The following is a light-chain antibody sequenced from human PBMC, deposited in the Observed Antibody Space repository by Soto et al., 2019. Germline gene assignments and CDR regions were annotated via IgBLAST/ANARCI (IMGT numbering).Light chain of an antibody. V-gene: IGLV3-1*01. CDR2: QDS. Sequence: SYELTQPPSVSVSPGQTASITCSGDKLGDKYVCWYHQKPGQSPVLVIYQDSKRPSGIPERFSGSNAGNTATLTISGTQPMDEADYYCQAWDRSTGVFGTGTKLTVL. CDR1: KLGDKY. J-gene: IGLJ1*01. CDR3: QAWDRSTGV.